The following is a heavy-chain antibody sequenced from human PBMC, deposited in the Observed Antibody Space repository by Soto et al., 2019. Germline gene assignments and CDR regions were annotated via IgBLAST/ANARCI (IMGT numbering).Heavy chain of an antibody. CDR1: GGSISSGGYS. Sequence: QVQLQESGPGLVKPSQTLSLTCTVSGGSISSGGYSWHWIRQVPGKGLEWIGYIFYSGRTDYNPYLRSRVTITRDKSKTQFSLKLASVTAADTAGYYCAREAKFYCDSRNFPPHWYFDLWGRGSLVIGSS. CDR2: IFYSGRT. J-gene: IGHJ2*01. V-gene: IGHV4-31*03. CDR3: AREAKFYCDSRNFPPHWYFDL. D-gene: IGHD3-22*01.